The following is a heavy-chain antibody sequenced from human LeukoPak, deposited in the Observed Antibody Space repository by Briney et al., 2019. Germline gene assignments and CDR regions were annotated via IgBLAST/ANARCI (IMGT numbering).Heavy chain of an antibody. D-gene: IGHD6-25*01. J-gene: IGHJ4*02. CDR3: ARQLPTAAADTRGYLDY. V-gene: IGHV4-39*01. CDR2: LYYGENS. Sequence: SETLSLTCTVSGGSISIISSSPYYWGWIRQAPGKGLEWIGSLYYGENSHYNPSLKSRATLSVDTSNNQFSLKLTSVTAADAAVYFCARQLPTAAADTRGYLDYWGQGTVVTVSS. CDR1: GGSISIISSSPYY.